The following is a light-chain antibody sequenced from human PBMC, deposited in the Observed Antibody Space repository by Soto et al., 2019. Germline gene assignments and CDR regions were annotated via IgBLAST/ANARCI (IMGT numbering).Light chain of an antibody. CDR2: WAS. J-gene: IGKJ4*01. CDR3: QQYHSAPLT. V-gene: IGKV4-1*01. CDR1: QSVLHSSNNMNY. Sequence: DIVMTQSPDSLAVSLGERATINCKSSQSVLHSSNNMNYLTWYQHKPGQPPKVLIYWASTRESGVPDRFSGSGSGKDFTLTISSLQAEDVAVCYCQQYHSAPLTFGGGTKVEI.